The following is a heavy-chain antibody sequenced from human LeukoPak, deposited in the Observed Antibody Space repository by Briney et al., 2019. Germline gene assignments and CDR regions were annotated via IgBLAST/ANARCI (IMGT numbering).Heavy chain of an antibody. D-gene: IGHD1-26*01. J-gene: IGHJ3*02. Sequence: SETLSLTCTVSGGSIRSSDYYWGWIRQPPGKGLEWVGNIFYSGSTYYNPSLESRVTISVDTSMTQFSPRLTSVTAADTAVYFCARDIGIYPHVAFDIWGQGTLVTVSS. CDR2: IFYSGST. CDR1: GGSIRSSDYY. V-gene: IGHV4-39*07. CDR3: ARDIGIYPHVAFDI.